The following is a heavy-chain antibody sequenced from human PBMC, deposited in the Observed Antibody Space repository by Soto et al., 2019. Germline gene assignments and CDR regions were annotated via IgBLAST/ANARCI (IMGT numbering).Heavy chain of an antibody. D-gene: IGHD6-19*01. CDR1: GGSMDTVGFY. V-gene: IGHV4-31*03. CDR2: IYDSGST. J-gene: IGHJ4*02. CDR3: ARSPRRYSSGWYDYFDY. Sequence: QVQLQESGPGLVKPSQTLSLTCTVSGGSMDTVGFYWAWIRQHPGEGLEWIGYIYDSGSTYYNPSLVSRVSISVDTSKKHFSLRLNSVTAADTAVYYCARSPRRYSSGWYDYFDYWGQGTLVPVSS.